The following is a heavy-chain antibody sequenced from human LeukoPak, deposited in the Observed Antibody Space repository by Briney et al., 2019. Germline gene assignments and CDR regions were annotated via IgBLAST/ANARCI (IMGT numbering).Heavy chain of an antibody. CDR2: ISGSGGST. D-gene: IGHD3-22*01. CDR3: AKLRYSYDSSGYYDMWFDH. V-gene: IGHV3-23*01. CDR1: GFTFSSYG. J-gene: IGHJ5*02. Sequence: GGSLRLSCAASGFTFSSYGMSWVRQAPGKGLEWVSAISGSGGSTYYADSVKGRFTISRDNSKNTLYLQMNSLRAEDTAVYYCAKLRYSYDSSGYYDMWFDHWGQGTLVTVSS.